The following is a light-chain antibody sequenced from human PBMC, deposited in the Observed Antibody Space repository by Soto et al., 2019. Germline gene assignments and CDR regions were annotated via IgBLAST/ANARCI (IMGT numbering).Light chain of an antibody. Sequence: QSALTQPASVSGSPGQSITISCTGTSSDVGGYNYVSWYQQHPGKAPKLMIYEVNNRPSGVSNRFSGSKSGNTASLTISGLQADDEADYYCNSYTSSSTRVFGGGTKVTVL. CDR3: NSYTSSSTRV. V-gene: IGLV2-14*01. J-gene: IGLJ2*01. CDR2: EVN. CDR1: SSDVGGYNY.